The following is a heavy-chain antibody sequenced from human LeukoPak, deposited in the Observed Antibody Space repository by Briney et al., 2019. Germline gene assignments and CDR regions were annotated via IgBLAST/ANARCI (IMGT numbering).Heavy chain of an antibody. CDR3: ARAPPGYCSGGSCYPFDY. Sequence: PGGSLRLSCAASGFTVSSTYMTWVRQAPGKGLEWVSLIYSGGTTYHADSVKGRFTIPRDNSKNTLYLQMNSLRVEDTAVYYCARAPPGYCSGGSCYPFDYWGQGTLVTVSS. D-gene: IGHD2-15*01. J-gene: IGHJ4*02. CDR1: GFTVSSTY. CDR2: IYSGGTT. V-gene: IGHV3-66*02.